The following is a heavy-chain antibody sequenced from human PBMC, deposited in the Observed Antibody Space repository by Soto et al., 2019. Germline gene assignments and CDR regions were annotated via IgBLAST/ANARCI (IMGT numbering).Heavy chain of an antibody. CDR3: SREAGTRGDYFDN. V-gene: IGHV4-31*03. CDR1: GDSISSGGYY. CDR2: IYYSGRT. Sequence: QVQLQESGPGLVKPSQTLSLTCTVSGDSISSGGYYWSWIRQHPGKGLEWIGYIYYSGRTYYNPSLTSRVTISVDTSTNQFSLNMNSVTATDAAVYYCSREAGTRGDYFDNWGQGTLVTVSS. J-gene: IGHJ4*02.